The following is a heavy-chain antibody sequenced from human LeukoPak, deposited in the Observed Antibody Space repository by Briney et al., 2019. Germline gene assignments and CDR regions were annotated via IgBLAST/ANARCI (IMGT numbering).Heavy chain of an antibody. V-gene: IGHV3-74*01. J-gene: IGHJ4*02. CDR1: GFTFSSYW. CDR2: INSDGSST. D-gene: IGHD4-17*01. CDR3: ARVAYGDYGVFDY. Sequence: GGSLRLSCAASGFTFSSYWMHWVRQAPGKGLVWVSRINSDGSSTSYADSVKGRFTISRDNANNSLYLQMSSLRAEDTAVYFCARVAYGDYGVFDYWGQGTLVTVSS.